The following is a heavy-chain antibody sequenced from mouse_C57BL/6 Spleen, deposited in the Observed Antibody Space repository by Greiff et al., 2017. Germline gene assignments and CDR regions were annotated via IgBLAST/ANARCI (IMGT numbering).Heavy chain of an antibody. CDR3: TTGYSNYGYFDY. J-gene: IGHJ2*01. Sequence: EVQLKESGAELVRPGASVKLSCTASGFNIKDDYMHWVKQRPEQGLEWIGWIDPENGDTEYASKFQGKATITADTSSNTAYLQLRSLTSEDTAVYYCTTGYSNYGYFDYWGQGTTLTVSS. CDR1: GFNIKDDY. D-gene: IGHD2-5*01. V-gene: IGHV14-4*01. CDR2: IDPENGDT.